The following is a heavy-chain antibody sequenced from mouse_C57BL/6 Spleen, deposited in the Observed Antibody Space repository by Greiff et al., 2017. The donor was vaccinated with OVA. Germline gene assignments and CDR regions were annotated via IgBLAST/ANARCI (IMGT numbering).Heavy chain of an antibody. CDR1: GYAFTNYL. CDR3: SRRNYGSSYGAMDY. V-gene: IGHV1-54*01. Sequence: QVQLQQSGAELVRPGTSVKVSCKASGYAFTNYLIEWVKQRPGQGLEWIGVINPGSGGTNYNEKFKGKATLTADKSSIIAYMQLSSLTSEDSAVYFCSRRNYGSSYGAMDYWGQGTSVTVSS. CDR2: INPGSGGT. J-gene: IGHJ4*01. D-gene: IGHD1-1*01.